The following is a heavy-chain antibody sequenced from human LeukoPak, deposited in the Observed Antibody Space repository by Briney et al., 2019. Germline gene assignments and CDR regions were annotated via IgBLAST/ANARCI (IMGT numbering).Heavy chain of an antibody. CDR1: GYTFTSYG. CDR3: AIYDSSGYYYVSGSKTYYSYMDV. J-gene: IGHJ6*03. Sequence: GASVKVSYKASGYTFTSYGISWVRQAPGQGLEWMGWINPNSGGTNYAQKFQGRVTMTRDTSISTAYMELSRLRSDDTAVYYCAIYDSSGYYYVSGSKTYYSYMDVWGKGTTVTVSS. CDR2: INPNSGGT. D-gene: IGHD3-22*01. V-gene: IGHV1-2*02.